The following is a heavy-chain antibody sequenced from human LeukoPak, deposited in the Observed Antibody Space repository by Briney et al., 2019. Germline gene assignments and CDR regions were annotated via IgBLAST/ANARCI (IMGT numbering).Heavy chain of an antibody. D-gene: IGHD3-10*01. Sequence: GGSLRLSCAASGFTFSGSAMHWVRQASGKGLGWVGRIRSKANSYATAYAASVKGRFTISRDDSKNTAYLQMNSLKTEDTAVYYCTRPAPDSGSYNWFDPWGQGTLVTVSS. J-gene: IGHJ5*02. CDR1: GFTFSGSA. CDR3: TRPAPDSGSYNWFDP. CDR2: IRSKANSYAT. V-gene: IGHV3-73*01.